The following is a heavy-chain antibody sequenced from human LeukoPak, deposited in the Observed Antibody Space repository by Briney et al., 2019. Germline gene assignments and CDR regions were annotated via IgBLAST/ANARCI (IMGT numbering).Heavy chain of an antibody. V-gene: IGHV1-69*05. CDR3: ARGKAIVATYSSTYFDY. J-gene: IGHJ4*02. Sequence: SVKVSCKASGGTFISYAISWVRQAPGQGLEWMGRIIPIFGTANYAQKFQGRVTITTGESTSTAYMELSSLRSEDTAVYYCARGKAIVATYSSTYFDYWGQGTLVTVSS. CDR1: GGTFISYA. CDR2: IIPIFGTA. D-gene: IGHD5-12*01.